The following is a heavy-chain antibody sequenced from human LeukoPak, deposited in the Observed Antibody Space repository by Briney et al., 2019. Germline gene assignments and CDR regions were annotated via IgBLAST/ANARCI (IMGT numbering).Heavy chain of an antibody. J-gene: IGHJ5*02. Sequence: ASVKVSCKASGYTFTSYDINWVRQATGQGLEWMGWMNPNSGNTGYAQRFQGRVTMTRNTSISTAYMELSSLRSEDTAVYYCARYTAAAGTFNWFDPWGQGTLVTVSS. CDR2: MNPNSGNT. D-gene: IGHD6-13*01. CDR3: ARYTAAAGTFNWFDP. V-gene: IGHV1-8*01. CDR1: GYTFTSYD.